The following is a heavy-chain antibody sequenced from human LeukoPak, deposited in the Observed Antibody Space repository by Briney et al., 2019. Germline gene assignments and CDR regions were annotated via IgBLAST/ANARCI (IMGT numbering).Heavy chain of an antibody. CDR2: INAGNGNT. CDR3: ARDGGSGTMVRGGGNWFDP. Sequence: ASVKASCKASGYTFTSYAIHWVRQAPGQRLEWMGRINAGNGNTNYSQKFQGRATINRDRSASTAYMELSSLRSEATAVYYCARDGGSGTMVRGGGNWFDPWGQGTLVTVSS. D-gene: IGHD3-10*01. V-gene: IGHV1-3*01. J-gene: IGHJ5*02. CDR1: GYTFTSYA.